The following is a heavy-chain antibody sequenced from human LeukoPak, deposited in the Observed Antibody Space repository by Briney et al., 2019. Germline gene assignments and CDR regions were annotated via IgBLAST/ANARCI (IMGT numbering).Heavy chain of an antibody. CDR3: ASAVNWMYHDSSGYPYYFDY. J-gene: IGHJ4*02. D-gene: IGHD3-22*01. V-gene: IGHV3-53*01. CDR1: GFTVSSNY. Sequence: PGGSLRLSCAASGFTVSSNYMSWVRQAPGKGLEWVSVIYSGGSTYYADSVKGRFTISRDNSKNTLYLQMNSLRAEDTAVYYCASAVNWMYHDSSGYPYYFDYWGQGTLVTVSS. CDR2: IYSGGST.